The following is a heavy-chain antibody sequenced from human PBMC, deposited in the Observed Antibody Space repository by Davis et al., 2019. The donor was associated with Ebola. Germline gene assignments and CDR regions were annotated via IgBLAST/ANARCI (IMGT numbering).Heavy chain of an antibody. D-gene: IGHD4-11*01. Sequence: GESLKISCAASGFTFSGSAMHWVRQAPGKGLEWVAVISYDGSNKYYADSVKGRFTISRDNSKNTLYLQMNSLKTEDTAVYYCTVTTTHDDYWGQGTLVTVSS. J-gene: IGHJ4*02. CDR2: ISYDGSNK. CDR1: GFTFSGSA. CDR3: TVTTTHDDY. V-gene: IGHV3-30*04.